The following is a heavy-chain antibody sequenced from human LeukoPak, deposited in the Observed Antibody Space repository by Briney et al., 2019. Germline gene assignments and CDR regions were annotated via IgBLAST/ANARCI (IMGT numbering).Heavy chain of an antibody. CDR3: TRIPYCSSTSCFGGDYFDY. Sequence: GGSLRLSCAASGFTFSSYWMHWVRQAPGKGLVWVSRINSDGSSTSYADSVKGRFTISRDNAKNTLYLQMNSLRAEDTAVYYCTRIPYCSSTSCFGGDYFDYWGQGTLVTVSS. V-gene: IGHV3-74*01. J-gene: IGHJ4*02. CDR2: INSDGSST. D-gene: IGHD2-2*01. CDR1: GFTFSSYW.